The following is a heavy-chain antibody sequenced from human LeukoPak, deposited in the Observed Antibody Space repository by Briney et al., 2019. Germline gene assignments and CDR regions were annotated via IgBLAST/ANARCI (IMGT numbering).Heavy chain of an antibody. CDR1: GASISSYY. Sequence: SETLSLTCTVSGASISSYYYNWIRQTAGRGLEWIGRLYISGSTDYNPSLKSRVTMSVDTSKNQFSLKLTSVTAADTAVYYCARRSPWGSGGFDYWGQGTLVTVSS. V-gene: IGHV4-4*07. CDR3: ARRSPWGSGGFDY. CDR2: LYISGST. J-gene: IGHJ4*02. D-gene: IGHD7-27*01.